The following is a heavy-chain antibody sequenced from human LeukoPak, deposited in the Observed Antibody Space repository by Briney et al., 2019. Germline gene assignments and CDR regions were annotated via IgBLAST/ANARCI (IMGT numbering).Heavy chain of an antibody. V-gene: IGHV1-69*05. CDR1: GGTFSSYA. Sequence: SVKVSCKASGGTFSSYAISWVRQAPGQGLEWMGGIIPIFGTANYAQKFQGRVTITTGESTSTAYMELSSLRSEDTAVYYCARNPIFDSAFDYWGQGTLVTVSS. CDR3: ARNPIFDSAFDY. D-gene: IGHD5/OR15-5a*01. J-gene: IGHJ4*02. CDR2: IIPIFGTA.